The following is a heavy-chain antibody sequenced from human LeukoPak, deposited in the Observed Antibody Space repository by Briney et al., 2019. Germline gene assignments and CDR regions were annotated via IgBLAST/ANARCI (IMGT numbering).Heavy chain of an antibody. Sequence: QPGGSLRLSCAASGFTFSSYWMSWVRQAPGKGLEWVANIKLDGSEKYCVDSVKGRFTISRDNAKKSLYLQMNSLRDEDTAVYYCARDFFAFGGVIALLDYWGQGTLVTVSS. CDR3: ARDFFAFGGVIALLDY. J-gene: IGHJ4*02. CDR1: GFTFSSYW. D-gene: IGHD3-16*02. V-gene: IGHV3-7*01. CDR2: IKLDGSEK.